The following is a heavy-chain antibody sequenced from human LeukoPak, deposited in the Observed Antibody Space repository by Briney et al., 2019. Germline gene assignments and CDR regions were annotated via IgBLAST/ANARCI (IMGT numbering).Heavy chain of an antibody. CDR3: AKDPPTIAAAGIRMH. V-gene: IGHV3-33*06. D-gene: IGHD6-13*01. CDR2: IWYDGSNK. Sequence: GRSLRLFCAASGFTFSSYGMHWVRQAPGKGLEWVAVIWYDGSNKYYADSVKGRFTISRDNSKNTLYLQMDSLRAEDTAVYYCAKDPPTIAAAGIRMHWGQGTLVTVSS. J-gene: IGHJ1*01. CDR1: GFTFSSYG.